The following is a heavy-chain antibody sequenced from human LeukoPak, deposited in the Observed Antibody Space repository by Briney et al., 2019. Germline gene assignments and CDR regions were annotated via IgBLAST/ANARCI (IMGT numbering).Heavy chain of an antibody. V-gene: IGHV4-39*07. J-gene: IGHJ6*03. CDR2: IYTSGST. CDR3: AREDYDILTGLYYYYYMDV. CDR1: GGSISSSSYY. D-gene: IGHD3-9*01. Sequence: SETLSLTCTVSGGSISSSSYYWGWIRQPPGKGLEWIGRIYTSGSTNYNPSLKSRVTMSVDTSKNQFSLKLSSVTAADTAVYYCAREDYDILTGLYYYYYMDVWGKGTTVTISS.